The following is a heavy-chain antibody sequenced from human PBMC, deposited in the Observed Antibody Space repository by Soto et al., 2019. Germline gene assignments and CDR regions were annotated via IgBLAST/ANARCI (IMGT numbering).Heavy chain of an antibody. D-gene: IGHD6-19*01. CDR2: IIPIFGTA. CDR3: ARLGSGWTYNWFDP. Sequence: QVQLVQSGAEVKKPGSSVKVSCKASGGTFSSYAISWVRQAPGQGLEWMGGIIPIFGTANYAQKFQGRVTMTTDKSTSTAYMELGSLRSEDTAVYYCARLGSGWTYNWFDPWGQGTLVTVSS. J-gene: IGHJ5*02. V-gene: IGHV1-69*06. CDR1: GGTFSSYA.